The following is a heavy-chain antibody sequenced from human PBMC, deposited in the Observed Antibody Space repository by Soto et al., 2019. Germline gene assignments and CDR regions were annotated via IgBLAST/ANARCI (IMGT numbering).Heavy chain of an antibody. CDR1: GGTFSGYA. CDR3: ARADYGDYLDY. J-gene: IGHJ4*02. V-gene: IGHV1-69*13. CDR2: IIPIFGTA. Sequence: GASVKVSCKASGGTFSGYAISWVRRAPGQGLEWMGGIIPIFGTANYAQKFQGRVTITADESTSTAYMELSSLRSEDTAVYYCARADYGDYLDYWGQGTLVTVSS. D-gene: IGHD4-17*01.